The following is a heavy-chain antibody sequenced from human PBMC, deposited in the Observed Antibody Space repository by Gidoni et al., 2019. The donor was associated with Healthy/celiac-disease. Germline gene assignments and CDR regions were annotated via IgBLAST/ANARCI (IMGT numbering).Heavy chain of an antibody. CDR3: ARGEGASGYYDY. J-gene: IGHJ4*02. CDR2: IIPILGIA. Sequence: QVQLVQSGAEVKKPGSSVKVSCKASGGTFSSYAISWVRQAPGQGLEWMGRIIPILGIANHAQKFQGRVTITGDKSTSTAYMELSSLRSEDTAVYYCARGEGASGYYDYWGQGTLVTVSS. D-gene: IGHD3-22*01. CDR1: GGTFSSYA. V-gene: IGHV1-69*04.